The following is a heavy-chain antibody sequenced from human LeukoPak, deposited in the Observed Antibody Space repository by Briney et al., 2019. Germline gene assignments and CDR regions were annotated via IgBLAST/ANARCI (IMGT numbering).Heavy chain of an antibody. Sequence: SVKVSCKASGGTFSSYTISWVRQAPGQGLEWMGRIIPILGIANYAQKFQGRVTITTDESTSTAYMELSSLRSEDTAVYYCARDRSPPRYNWNYGWFDPWGQGTLVTVSS. D-gene: IGHD1-7*01. V-gene: IGHV1-69*16. J-gene: IGHJ5*02. CDR3: ARDRSPPRYNWNYGWFDP. CDR2: IIPILGIA. CDR1: GGTFSSYT.